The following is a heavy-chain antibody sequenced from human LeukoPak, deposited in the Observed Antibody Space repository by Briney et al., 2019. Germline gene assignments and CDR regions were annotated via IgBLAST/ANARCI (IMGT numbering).Heavy chain of an antibody. CDR2: ISSNGGST. J-gene: IGHJ4*02. D-gene: IGHD6-19*01. CDR3: ARTKYSIAVAGPFDY. V-gene: IGHV3-64*01. Sequence: GGSLRLSCAASGFTFSSYAMHWVRQAPGKGPEYVSAISSNGGSTYYANSVKGRFTISRDNSKNTLYLQMGSLRAEDMAVYYCARTKYSIAVAGPFDYWGQGTLVTVSS. CDR1: GFTFSSYA.